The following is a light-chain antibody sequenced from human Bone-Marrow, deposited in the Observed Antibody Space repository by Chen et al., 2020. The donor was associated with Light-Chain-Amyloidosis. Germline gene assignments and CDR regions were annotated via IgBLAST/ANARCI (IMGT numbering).Light chain of an antibody. CDR2: EDN. Sequence: KFMLTQPHSVSESPGKTVTISCTGSSGRIASNYVQWYQQRPGSAPTTVIFEDNHRPSGVPDRFSGSIDSSSNSASLTISGLKTEDEADYYCQSYDSSNQGVVFGGGTKLTVL. CDR1: SGRIASNY. V-gene: IGLV6-57*02. J-gene: IGLJ2*01. CDR3: QSYDSSNQGVV.